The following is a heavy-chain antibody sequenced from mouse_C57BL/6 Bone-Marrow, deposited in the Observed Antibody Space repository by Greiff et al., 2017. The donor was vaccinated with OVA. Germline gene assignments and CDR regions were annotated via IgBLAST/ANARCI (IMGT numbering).Heavy chain of an antibody. CDR3: ARERGYYYGSSPLWYFDV. CDR1: GFSINSDCY. CDR2: TFYSGIT. Sequence: DVKLVESGPSLVRPSQTLSLTCTVTGFSINSDCYWIWIRQFPGNKLEYIGYTFYSGITYYNPSLESRTYITRDTSKNQFSLKLSSVTTEDTATYYCARERGYYYGSSPLWYFDVWGTGTTVTVSS. D-gene: IGHD1-1*01. V-gene: IGHV3-3*01. J-gene: IGHJ1*03.